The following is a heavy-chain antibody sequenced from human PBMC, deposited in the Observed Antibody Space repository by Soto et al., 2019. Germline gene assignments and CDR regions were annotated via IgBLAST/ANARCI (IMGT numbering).Heavy chain of an antibody. D-gene: IGHD5-12*01. CDR1: GYTFTSYG. J-gene: IGHJ6*02. V-gene: IGHV1-18*01. CDR3: ARVKMATITTPYYYYGMDV. Sequence: QVQLVQSGAEVKKPGASVKVSCKASGYTFTSYGISWVRQAPGQGLEWMGWISAYNGNTNYAQKLRGRVTMTTDTSTSTAYMELRSLRSDDTAVYYCARVKMATITTPYYYYGMDVWGQGTTVTVSS. CDR2: ISAYNGNT.